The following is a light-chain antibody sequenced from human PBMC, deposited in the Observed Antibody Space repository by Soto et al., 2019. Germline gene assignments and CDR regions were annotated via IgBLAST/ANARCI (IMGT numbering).Light chain of an antibody. CDR2: GNS. CDR3: QSYDSSLRGYV. Sequence: QAVVTQPPSVSGAPGQRVTISCTGSSSNIGAGYDVHWYQQLPGTAPKLLIYGNSNRPSGVPYRFYGSKSGTSASLAITGLQAEDEADYYCQSYDSSLRGYVFGTGTKLTVL. CDR1: SSNIGAGYD. V-gene: IGLV1-40*01. J-gene: IGLJ1*01.